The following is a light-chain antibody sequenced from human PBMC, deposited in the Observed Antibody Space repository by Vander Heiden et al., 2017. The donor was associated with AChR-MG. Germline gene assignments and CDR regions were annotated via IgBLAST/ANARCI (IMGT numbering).Light chain of an antibody. V-gene: IGLV2-14*03. J-gene: IGLJ2*01. Sequence: QSAPTQPPSVSWSPGPSVTIACTCATSHSDDYRYVSWYQQHPGKAPKLIIYDVTKRPSGVSDRFSGSKSGNTASLTISGVQSEDEAIYYCTSYTSGKSPSVVFGRGTKLTVV. CDR1: TSHSDDYRY. CDR2: DVT. CDR3: TSYTSGKSPSVV.